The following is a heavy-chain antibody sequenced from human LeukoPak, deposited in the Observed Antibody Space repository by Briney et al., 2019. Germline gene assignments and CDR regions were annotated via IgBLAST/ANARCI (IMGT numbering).Heavy chain of an antibody. CDR3: AREMVNGNWFDP. D-gene: IGHD2-8*01. CDR1: GGSISSGGYS. Sequence: SETLSITCAVSGGSISSGGYSWSWIRQPPGKGLEWIGYIYHSGSTYYNPSLKSRVTISVDRSKNQFSLKLSSVTAADTAVYYCAREMVNGNWFDPWGQGTLVTVSS. CDR2: IYHSGST. J-gene: IGHJ5*02. V-gene: IGHV4-30-2*01.